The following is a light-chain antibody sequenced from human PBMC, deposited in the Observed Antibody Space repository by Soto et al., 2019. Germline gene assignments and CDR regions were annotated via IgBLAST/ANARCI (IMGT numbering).Light chain of an antibody. CDR2: EVS. J-gene: IGLJ1*01. CDR1: SSDVGGYNY. Sequence: QSALTHPASVSGSPGQSITISCTGTSSDVGGYNYVSWFQQHPDKVPKLMIYEVSNRPSGVSSRFSGSKSGNTASLTISGLQAEDEADYYCSSYRSTSNYVFGSGTKLTVL. CDR3: SSYRSTSNYV. V-gene: IGLV2-14*01.